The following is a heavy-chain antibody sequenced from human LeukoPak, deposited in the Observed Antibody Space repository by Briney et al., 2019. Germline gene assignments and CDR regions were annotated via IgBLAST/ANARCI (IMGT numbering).Heavy chain of an antibody. V-gene: IGHV4-59*01. J-gene: IGHJ5*02. CDR3: ANQWPGNWFDP. D-gene: IGHD6-19*01. Sequence: SETLSLTCTVSGGSISSSYWSWIRQPPGKGLEWIGYVYYSGSANYNPSLRSRVTMSLDTSKNQFSLKLSSVTAADTAVYYCANQWPGNWFDPWGQGTLVTVSS. CDR2: VYYSGSA. CDR1: GGSISSSY.